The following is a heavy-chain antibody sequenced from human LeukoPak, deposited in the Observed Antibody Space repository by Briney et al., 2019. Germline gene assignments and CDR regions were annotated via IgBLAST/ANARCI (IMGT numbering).Heavy chain of an antibody. D-gene: IGHD1-26*01. Sequence: ETLSLTCTVSGGSISSYYWNWIRQPAGKGLEWIGRIHTSGSTNYNPSLKSRVTISVDTSKNQFSLKLSSVTAADTAVYYCARRYGSGSYFFDYWGQGTLVTVSS. V-gene: IGHV4-4*07. CDR2: IHTSGST. CDR1: GGSISSYY. J-gene: IGHJ4*02. CDR3: ARRYGSGSYFFDY.